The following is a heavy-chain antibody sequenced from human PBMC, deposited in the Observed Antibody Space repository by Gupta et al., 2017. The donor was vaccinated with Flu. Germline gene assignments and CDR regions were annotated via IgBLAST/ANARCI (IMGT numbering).Heavy chain of an antibody. CDR3: AKDRSRGTFFYFYGMDV. CDR2: ISHDGSNK. Sequence: SRGGLVQPEWSLGLSCSVSGFTFSNYGVHWVRQAPGKGLEWVAVISHDGSNKYYADSVKGRFTISRDISKNTLYLRMNSLRPEDTAVYYCAKDRSRGTFFYFYGMDVWGQGTTVTVSS. CDR1: GFTFSNYG. V-gene: IGHV3-30*18. D-gene: IGHD3-16*02. J-gene: IGHJ6*02.